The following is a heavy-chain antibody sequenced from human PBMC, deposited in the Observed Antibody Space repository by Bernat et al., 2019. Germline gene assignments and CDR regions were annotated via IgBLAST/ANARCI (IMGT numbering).Heavy chain of an antibody. Sequence: QVQLQESGPGLVKPSQTLSLTCSVSVGSISSGGYYWSWIRQHPGKGLEWIGYIYYTGNTYCNPSLKSRVTISLDTSKNQFSLKLSSVTAADTAVYYCAREKIRGAVAGAPFDYWGQGTLVTVSS. CDR2: IYYTGNT. CDR3: AREKIRGAVAGAPFDY. J-gene: IGHJ4*02. V-gene: IGHV4-31*03. CDR1: VGSISSGGYY. D-gene: IGHD6-19*01.